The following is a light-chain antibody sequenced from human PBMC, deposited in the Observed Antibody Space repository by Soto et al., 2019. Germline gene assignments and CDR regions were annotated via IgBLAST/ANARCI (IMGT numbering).Light chain of an antibody. CDR3: QQRSNWPQIT. CDR1: QSVGNN. V-gene: IGKV3-15*01. CDR2: ATS. J-gene: IGKJ4*01. Sequence: EIVVTQSPATLSVSPGERATLSCRASQSVGNNFAWYQQKPGQAPRLLIFATSTRATGVPARFSGSGSGTEFTLTISSLEPEDFGVYYCQQRSNWPQITFGGGTKVEIK.